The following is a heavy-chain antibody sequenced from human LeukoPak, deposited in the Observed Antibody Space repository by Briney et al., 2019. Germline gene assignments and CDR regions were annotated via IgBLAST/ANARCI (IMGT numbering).Heavy chain of an antibody. V-gene: IGHV3-74*01. Sequence: GGSLRLSCATSGFTFSDYYMHWVRQAPGKGLVWVARMSGDGSSTDYADSVKGRFTISRDYAKNTLYLQMDSLRVEDTAMYYCAKDHSPGWFDPWGQGTLVTVSS. J-gene: IGHJ5*02. CDR1: GFTFSDYY. CDR3: AKDHSPGWFDP. D-gene: IGHD5-18*01. CDR2: MSGDGSST.